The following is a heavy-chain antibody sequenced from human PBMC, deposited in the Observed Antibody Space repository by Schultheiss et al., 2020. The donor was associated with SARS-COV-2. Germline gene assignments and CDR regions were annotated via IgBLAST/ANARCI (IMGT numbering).Heavy chain of an antibody. CDR2: IKQDGSQK. V-gene: IGHV3-7*01. Sequence: GGSLRLSCAASGLTFSSFWMSWYRHVPGRGLEWVANIKQDGSQKNYVDSVMGRFTISRDNAKNSLYLQMNSLRAEDTAVYYCARAGYCSSTSCDHYYYYMDVWGKGTTVTVSS. D-gene: IGHD2-2*01. CDR1: GLTFSSFW. J-gene: IGHJ6*03. CDR3: ARAGYCSSTSCDHYYYYMDV.